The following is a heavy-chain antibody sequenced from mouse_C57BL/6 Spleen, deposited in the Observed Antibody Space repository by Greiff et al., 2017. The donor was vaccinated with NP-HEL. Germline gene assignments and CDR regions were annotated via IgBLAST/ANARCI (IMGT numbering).Heavy chain of an antibody. CDR3: ARSEPRYFDV. CDR1: GYAFSSYW. Sequence: QVHVKQSGAELVKPGASVKISCKASGYAFSSYWMNWVKQRPGKGLEWIGQIYPGDGDTNYNGKFKGKATLTADKSSSTAYMQLSSLTSEDSAVYFCARSEPRYFDVWGTGTTVTVSS. CDR2: IYPGDGDT. V-gene: IGHV1-80*01. J-gene: IGHJ1*03.